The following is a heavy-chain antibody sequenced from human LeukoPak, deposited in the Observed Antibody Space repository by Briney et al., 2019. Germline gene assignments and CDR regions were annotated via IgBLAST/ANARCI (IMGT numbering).Heavy chain of an antibody. CDR3: ARDGTGFKSGWYIH. Sequence: PGGSLTLSCAAYGFTLSRHGMHWPRQAPGKGLEWVAVIWYDGSNKYYAHYVKGRFTISRDNSKNTLYLQMKSLRAEDTAVYYGARDGTGFKSGWYIHWGQGTLVTVSS. CDR2: IWYDGSNK. V-gene: IGHV3-33*08. CDR1: GFTLSRHG. J-gene: IGHJ4*02. D-gene: IGHD6-19*01.